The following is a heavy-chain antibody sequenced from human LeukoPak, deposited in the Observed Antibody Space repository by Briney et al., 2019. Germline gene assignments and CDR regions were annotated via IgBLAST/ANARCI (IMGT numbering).Heavy chain of an antibody. CDR1: GGSLSTYY. V-gene: IGHV4-59*01. CDR3: ARLIAAAGIFDY. J-gene: IGHJ4*02. Sequence: PSETLSLTCTVSGGSLSTYYWSWIRQPPGKGLEWIGYIYYNGRTNHNPSLKSRVTISVDTSRNQFSLKLTSVTAADTAVYYCARLIAAAGIFDYWGQGTLVTVSS. D-gene: IGHD6-13*01. CDR2: IYYNGRT.